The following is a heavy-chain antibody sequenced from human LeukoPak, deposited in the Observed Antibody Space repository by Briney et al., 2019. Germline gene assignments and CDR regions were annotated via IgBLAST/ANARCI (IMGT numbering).Heavy chain of an antibody. D-gene: IGHD3-16*01. CDR1: GYTFTGYD. V-gene: IGHV1-2*02. Sequence: GASVKVSCKASGYTFTGYDMHWVRQAPGQGLEWVGWIYPNSGCTNYAQTFQGRVTMTRDTSISTAYMELSRLRSDDTAVYYCERDHGAGGCYADYWGQGTLVTVSS. CDR2: IYPNSGCT. J-gene: IGHJ4*02. CDR3: ERDHGAGGCYADY.